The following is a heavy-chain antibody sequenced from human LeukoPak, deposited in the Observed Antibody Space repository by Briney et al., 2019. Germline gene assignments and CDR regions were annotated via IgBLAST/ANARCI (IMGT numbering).Heavy chain of an antibody. J-gene: IGHJ4*02. V-gene: IGHV3-7*01. D-gene: IGHD5-24*01. CDR2: INQDGSDK. CDR3: VRDGVRDGLYFDY. CDR1: GFSFRSHW. Sequence: PGGSLRLSCAASGFSFRSHWMSWVRQAPGKELEWVANINQDGSDKQYVDSVKGRFTISRDNAKNSLCLQMNSLRAEDTAVYYCVRDGVRDGLYFDYWGQGTLVTVSS.